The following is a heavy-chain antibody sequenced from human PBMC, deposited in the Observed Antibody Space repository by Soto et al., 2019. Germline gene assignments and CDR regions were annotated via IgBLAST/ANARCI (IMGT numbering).Heavy chain of an antibody. CDR1: GFTFSSYA. Sequence: GGSLRLSCAASGFTFSSYAMHWVRQAPGKGLEWVAIISYDGSNKYYADSVKGRFTISRDNYKHTLYPQMNRLRAEDTAVYYCARGLAAAGAPSYFDYWGQGTLVTVSS. D-gene: IGHD6-13*01. CDR3: ARGLAAAGAPSYFDY. J-gene: IGHJ4*02. CDR2: ISYDGSNK. V-gene: IGHV3-30-3*01.